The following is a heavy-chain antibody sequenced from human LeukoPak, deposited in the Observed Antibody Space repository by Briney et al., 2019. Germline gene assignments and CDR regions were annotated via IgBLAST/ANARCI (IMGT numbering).Heavy chain of an antibody. Sequence: SETLSLTCTASGGSISSGSYYWSWIRQPAGKGLEWIGRIYTSGSTNYNPSLKSRVTISVDTSKNQFSLKLSSVTAADTAVYYCARRRGYSYGYDAFDIWGQGTMVTVSS. D-gene: IGHD5-18*01. CDR1: GGSISSGSYY. J-gene: IGHJ3*02. CDR2: IYTSGST. CDR3: ARRRGYSYGYDAFDI. V-gene: IGHV4-61*02.